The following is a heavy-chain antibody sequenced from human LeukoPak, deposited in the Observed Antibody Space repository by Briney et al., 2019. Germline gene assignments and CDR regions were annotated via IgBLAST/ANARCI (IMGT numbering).Heavy chain of an antibody. CDR2: IYYSGST. Sequence: PSENLSLTCTVSGGSISSYYWSWIRQPPGKGLEWIGYIYYSGSTNYNPSLKSRVTISVDTSKNQFSLKLSSVTAADTAVYYCARHLGDSSGYYLYGMDVWGQGTTVTVSS. CDR3: ARHLGDSSGYYLYGMDV. V-gene: IGHV4-59*08. J-gene: IGHJ6*02. CDR1: GGSISSYY. D-gene: IGHD3-22*01.